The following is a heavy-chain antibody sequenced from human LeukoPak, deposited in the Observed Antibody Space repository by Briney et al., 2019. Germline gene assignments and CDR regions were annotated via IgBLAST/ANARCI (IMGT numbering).Heavy chain of an antibody. CDR1: GFTVSSNY. Sequence: GGSLRLSCAASGFTVSSNYMSWVRQAPGKGLEWVSVIYSGGSTYYADSVKGRFTISRDNSKNTLYLQMNSLRAEDTAVYYCARGYPTRGPYFLYFDYWGQGTLVTVSS. D-gene: IGHD2-2*02. CDR3: ARGYPTRGPYFLYFDY. V-gene: IGHV3-53*01. CDR2: IYSGGST. J-gene: IGHJ4*02.